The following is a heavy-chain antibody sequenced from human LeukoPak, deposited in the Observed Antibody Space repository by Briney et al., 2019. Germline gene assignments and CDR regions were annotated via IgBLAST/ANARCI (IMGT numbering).Heavy chain of an antibody. D-gene: IGHD1-26*01. CDR1: GYTVTGYY. Sequence: ASVKVSCKASGYTVTGYYMHWVRQAPGQGLEWMGWINPNSGGTNYAQKFQGRVTMTRDTSISTAYMELSRLRSDDTAVYYCAREKSGSYYYFDYWGQGTLVTVSS. V-gene: IGHV1-2*02. CDR2: INPNSGGT. CDR3: AREKSGSYYYFDY. J-gene: IGHJ4*02.